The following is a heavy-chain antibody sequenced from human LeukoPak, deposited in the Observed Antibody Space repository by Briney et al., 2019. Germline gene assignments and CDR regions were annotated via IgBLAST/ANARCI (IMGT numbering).Heavy chain of an antibody. J-gene: IGHJ3*02. V-gene: IGHV3-21*01. CDR1: GFTFSTYN. CDR2: ISSSSNYI. D-gene: IGHD1-26*01. CDR3: ARDVGASAPDAFDI. Sequence: GGSLRLSCAASGFTFSTYNMNWVRQAPGKGLEWVSSISSSSNYIYYADSVKGRFTISRDNAKDSLYLQMNSLRAEDTDVYYCARDVGASAPDAFDIWGQGTMVTVSS.